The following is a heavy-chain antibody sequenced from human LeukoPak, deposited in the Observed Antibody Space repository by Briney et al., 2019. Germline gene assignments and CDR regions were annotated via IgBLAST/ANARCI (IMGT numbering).Heavy chain of an antibody. Sequence: PGGTLRLSCAASGFTFSSYGMSWVRQSPGKGLEWVSGISASGGSTYYADSVKGRFTISRDNSNNTLYLEMSGLRLDDTAVYYCARDDWTTSGRLDPWGQGTLVTVSS. CDR2: ISASGGST. V-gene: IGHV3-23*01. CDR3: ARDDWTTSGRLDP. CDR1: GFTFSSYG. J-gene: IGHJ5*02. D-gene: IGHD6-25*01.